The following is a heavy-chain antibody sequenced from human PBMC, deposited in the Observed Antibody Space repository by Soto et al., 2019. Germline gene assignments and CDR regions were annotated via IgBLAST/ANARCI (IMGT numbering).Heavy chain of an antibody. CDR3: AKDARRYFPPEYYFDY. J-gene: IGHJ4*02. CDR2: ISGSGGST. Sequence: VGSLRLSCAASGFTFSSYAMSWVRQAPGKGLEWVSAISGSGGSTYYADSVKGRFTISRDNSKNTLYLQMNSLRAEDTAVYYCAKDARRYFPPEYYFDYWGQGTLVTVSS. V-gene: IGHV3-23*01. D-gene: IGHD3-9*01. CDR1: GFTFSSYA.